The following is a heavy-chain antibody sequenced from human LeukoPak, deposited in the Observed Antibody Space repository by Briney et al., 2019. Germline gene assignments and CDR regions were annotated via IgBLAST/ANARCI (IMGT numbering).Heavy chain of an antibody. CDR3: ARGTLAAAAYDY. D-gene: IGHD6-13*01. V-gene: IGHV4-4*07. J-gene: IGHJ4*02. CDR2: VYTSGST. CDR1: GGSISSYY. Sequence: SETLSLTCTVSGGSISSYYWSWIRQPAGKGLEWIGRVYTSGSTNYNPSLKSRVTMSVDTSKNQFSLKLSSVTAADTAVYYCARGTLAAAAYDYWGRGTLVTVSS.